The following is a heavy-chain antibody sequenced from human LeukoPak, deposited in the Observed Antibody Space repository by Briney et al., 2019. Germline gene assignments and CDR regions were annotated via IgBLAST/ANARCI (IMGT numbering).Heavy chain of an antibody. CDR3: ASVEMATISLDY. V-gene: IGHV4-30-2*01. J-gene: IGHJ4*02. CDR1: GGSISSGGYP. CDR2: IYHSGST. D-gene: IGHD5-12*01. Sequence: TLSLTCAVSGGSISSGGYPWSWIRQPPGKGLEWIGYIYHSGSTYYNPSLKSRVTISVDRSKNQFSLKLSSVTAADTAVYYCASVEMATISLDYWGQGTLVTVSS.